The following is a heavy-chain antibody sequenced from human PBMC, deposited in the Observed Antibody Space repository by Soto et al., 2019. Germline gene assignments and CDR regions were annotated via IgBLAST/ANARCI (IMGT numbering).Heavy chain of an antibody. CDR1: GDFIGSGDYY. Sequence: QVHLQESGPGLLKPSQTLSLTCGVSGDFIGSGDYYWTWIRQPPGKGLEYIGYIYKTGRTYYNPSLNSRPCISLDTSKSQFFLRLSSVPAADTAMYYCTRSLSSSSGYFDPWGQGTLVTVSS. D-gene: IGHD6-6*01. CDR3: TRSLSSSSGYFDP. CDR2: IYKTGRT. J-gene: IGHJ5*02. V-gene: IGHV4-30-4*01.